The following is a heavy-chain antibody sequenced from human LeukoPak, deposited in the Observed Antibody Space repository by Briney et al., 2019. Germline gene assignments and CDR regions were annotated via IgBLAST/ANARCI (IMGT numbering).Heavy chain of an antibody. D-gene: IGHD6-13*01. Sequence: SETLSLTCTVSGGSISSSSYYWGWIRQPPGKGLEWIGSIYYSGSTYYNPSLKSRVTISVDTSKNQFSLKLSSVTAADTAVYYCARRYSSSWYTEHAFDIWGQGTMVTVSS. CDR1: GGSISSSSYY. CDR2: IYYSGST. V-gene: IGHV4-39*07. J-gene: IGHJ3*02. CDR3: ARRYSSSWYTEHAFDI.